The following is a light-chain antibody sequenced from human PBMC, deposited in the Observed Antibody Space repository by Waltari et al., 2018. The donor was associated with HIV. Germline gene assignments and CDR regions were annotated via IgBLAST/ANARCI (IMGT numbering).Light chain of an antibody. Sequence: QSVLTQPPSVSGAPGPRVTISCTGSSSNIGAGYDVNWYQQLPGTAPKLLIYGNSNRPSGVPDRFSGSKSGTSASLAITGLQPDDETDYYCQSYDSSLSNWVFGGGTKVTVL. CDR2: GNS. CDR3: QSYDSSLSNWV. V-gene: IGLV1-40*01. J-gene: IGLJ3*02. CDR1: SSNIGAGYD.